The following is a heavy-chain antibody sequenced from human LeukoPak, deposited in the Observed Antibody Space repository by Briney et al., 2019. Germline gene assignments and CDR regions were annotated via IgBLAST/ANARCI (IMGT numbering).Heavy chain of an antibody. CDR1: GASISSSSYY. D-gene: IGHD3-22*01. CDR3: AREGRRSGYIRSFDY. Sequence: SETLSLTCTVSGASISSSSYYWSWIGQPAGKGLEGIGRIYTSGSTNYNPSLKSRVTMSVDTSKNQFSLKLSSVTAADTAVYYCAREGRRSGYIRSFDYWGQGTLVTVSS. V-gene: IGHV4-61*02. J-gene: IGHJ4*02. CDR2: IYTSGST.